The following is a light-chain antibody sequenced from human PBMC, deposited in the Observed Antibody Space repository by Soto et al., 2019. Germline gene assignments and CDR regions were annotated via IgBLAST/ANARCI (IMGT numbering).Light chain of an antibody. Sequence: EIVMTQSPATLSVSPGERATLSCRASQSVFSSLAWYQQKPGQAPRLLVYGAATRATGIPASFSGSGSGTEFTLTISSLQSEDFAVYYCQQYHNWPAFGQGTKVDIK. CDR1: QSVFSS. V-gene: IGKV3-15*01. J-gene: IGKJ1*01. CDR3: QQYHNWPA. CDR2: GAA.